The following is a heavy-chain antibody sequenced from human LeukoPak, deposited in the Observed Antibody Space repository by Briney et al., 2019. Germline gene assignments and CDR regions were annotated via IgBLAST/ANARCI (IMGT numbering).Heavy chain of an antibody. V-gene: IGHV1-69*04. Sequence: SVKVSCKASGGTFSSYAISWVRQAPGQGLEWMGRIIPILGIANYAQKFQGRVTITADKSTSTAYMELSSLRSEDTAVYYCILSSGRPDSWYDMDVWGQGTTVTVSS. CDR3: ILSSGRPDSWYDMDV. J-gene: IGHJ6*02. CDR2: IIPILGIA. D-gene: IGHD6-19*01. CDR1: GGTFSSYA.